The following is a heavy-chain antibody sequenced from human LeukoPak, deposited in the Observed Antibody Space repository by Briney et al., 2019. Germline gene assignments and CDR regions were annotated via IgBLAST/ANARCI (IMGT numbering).Heavy chain of an antibody. J-gene: IGHJ4*02. CDR2: IGGPAET. Sequence: GGSLRLSCAASGFAFDVHAMTWVRQAPGKGPEWVATIGGPAETFYADSVKGRFTISRDNSRNTLYLQMNSLRAEDSALYYCAKDWTSHNGVYDYLDFWGQGTRVTVS. CDR1: GFAFDVHA. D-gene: IGHD3-16*01. V-gene: IGHV3-23*01. CDR3: AKDWTSHNGVYDYLDF.